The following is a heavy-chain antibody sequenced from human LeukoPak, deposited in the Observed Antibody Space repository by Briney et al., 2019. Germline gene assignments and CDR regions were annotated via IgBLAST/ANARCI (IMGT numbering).Heavy chain of an antibody. CDR3: ASLIPHLGGYYFDY. J-gene: IGHJ4*02. D-gene: IGHD2-2*02. CDR2: FYSVGST. CDR1: GFTVITTC. Sequence: GGSLRPSCAASGFTVITTCMSWARQPPGKGLEWASVFYSVGSTYYAHSARGRFTTSPHTSTNTLYLYIYTPRAEETAVYYCASLIPHLGGYYFDYWGQGTLVTVSS. V-gene: IGHV3-53*04.